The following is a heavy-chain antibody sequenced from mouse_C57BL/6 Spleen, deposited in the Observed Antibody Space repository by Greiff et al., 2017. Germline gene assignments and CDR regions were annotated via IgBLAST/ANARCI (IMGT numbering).Heavy chain of an antibody. D-gene: IGHD1-1*01. J-gene: IGHJ3*01. CDR2: IRSKSSNYAT. CDR1: GFTFNTYA. CDR3: VRRGCYGNGYGFAY. V-gene: IGHV10-3*01. Sequence: EVQRVESGGGLVQPKGSLKLSCAASGFTFNTYAMHWVRQAPGKGLEWVARIRSKSSNYATYQADSVKDRFTISRDDSQYILYLQMNNLNTEDTAMYYFVRRGCYGNGYGFAYWGQGTLVTVSA.